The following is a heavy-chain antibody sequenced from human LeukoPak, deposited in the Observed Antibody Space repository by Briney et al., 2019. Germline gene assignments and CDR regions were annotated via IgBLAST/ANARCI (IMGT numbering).Heavy chain of an antibody. J-gene: IGHJ6*02. D-gene: IGHD3-22*01. CDR2: IIPILGIA. V-gene: IGHV1-69*04. CDR1: GGTFSSYA. CDR3: AREAITMIVVVTASSYYYYGMDV. Sequence: ASVKVSCKASGGTFSSYAISWVRQAPGQGLEWMGRIIPILGIANYAQKFQGRVTITADKSTSTAYMELSSLRSEDTAVYYCAREAITMIVVVTASSYYYYGMDVWGQGTTVTVSS.